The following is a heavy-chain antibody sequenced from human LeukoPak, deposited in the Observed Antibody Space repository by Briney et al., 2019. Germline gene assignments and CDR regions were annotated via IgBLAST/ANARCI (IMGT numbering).Heavy chain of an antibody. Sequence: PGGSLRLSCAASGFTFSSYSMNWVRQAPGKGLEWVSYISSSSSAIYYADSVKGRFTISRDNVKKSLYLQMNVLRAEDTAVYYCGRDAFNYDYCGGSYRLNPLDYWGQGTLVTVSS. D-gene: IGHD3-16*02. CDR1: GFTFSSYS. V-gene: IGHV3-48*01. CDR3: GRDAFNYDYCGGSYRLNPLDY. J-gene: IGHJ4*02. CDR2: ISSSSSAI.